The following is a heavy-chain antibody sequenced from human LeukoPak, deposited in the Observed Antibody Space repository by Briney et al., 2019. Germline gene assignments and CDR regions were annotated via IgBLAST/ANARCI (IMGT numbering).Heavy chain of an antibody. V-gene: IGHV4-34*01. CDR3: ARGPNRYSYGPSPQVPLSPSDY. J-gene: IGHJ4*02. D-gene: IGHD5-18*01. CDR2: INHSGST. CDR1: GGSFSGYY. Sequence: SETLSLTCAVYGGSFSGYYWSWIRQPPGKGLEWIGEINHSGSTNYNPSLKSRVTISVDTSKNQFSLKLSSVTAADTAVYYCARGPNRYSYGPSPQVPLSPSDYWGQGTLVTVSS.